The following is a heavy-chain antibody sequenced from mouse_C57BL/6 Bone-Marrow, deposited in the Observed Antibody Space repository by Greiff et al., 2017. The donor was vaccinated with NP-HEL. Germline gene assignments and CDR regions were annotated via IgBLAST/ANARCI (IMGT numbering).Heavy chain of an antibody. CDR1: GYTFTSYS. CDR2: IYPRSGNT. CDR3: ARHWDGCDY. J-gene: IGHJ2*01. Sequence: VQLVESGAELARPGASVKLSCKASGYTFTSYSISWVKQRTGQGLEWIGEIYPRSGNTYYNEKFKGKATLTADKSSSTAYMELRSLTSEDSAVYFCARHWDGCDYWGQGTTLTVSS. V-gene: IGHV1-81*01. D-gene: IGHD2-3*01.